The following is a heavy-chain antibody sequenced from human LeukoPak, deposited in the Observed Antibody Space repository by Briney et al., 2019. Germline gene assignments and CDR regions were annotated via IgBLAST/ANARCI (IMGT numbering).Heavy chain of an antibody. CDR3: ARSKQADDY. J-gene: IGHJ4*02. Sequence: GGSLRLSCAAAGFTFGSYAMSWVRQAPGKGLEWVSGISAPGDNTYYADSGKGRFTISRDNAKNTLYLQMACLIAEDTAIYVCARSKQADDYWGQGTLVTVSS. V-gene: IGHV3-23*01. CDR1: GFTFGSYA. CDR2: ISAPGDNT.